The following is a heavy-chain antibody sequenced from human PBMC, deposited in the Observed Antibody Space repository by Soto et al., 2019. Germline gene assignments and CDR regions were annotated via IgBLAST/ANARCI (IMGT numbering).Heavy chain of an antibody. CDR2: IYWDDTK. Sequence: QITLKESGPTLVKPTQTLTLTCTFSGFSLPTDRVGVGWIRQPPGKALEWLAVIYWDDTKTYRPSLKSRLTITKDTSKHQVALTMTDMDPVDTATYYCAPAYGGRSLSWGQGTLVTVS. CDR3: APAYGGRSLS. CDR1: GFSLPTDRVG. V-gene: IGHV2-5*02. J-gene: IGHJ5*02. D-gene: IGHD1-26*01.